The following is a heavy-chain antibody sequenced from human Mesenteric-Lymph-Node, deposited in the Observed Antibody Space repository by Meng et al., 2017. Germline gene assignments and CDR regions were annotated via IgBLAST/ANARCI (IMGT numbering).Heavy chain of an antibody. J-gene: IGHJ4*02. D-gene: IGHD3-16*01. V-gene: IGHV1-2*06. CDR3: ARFWDSYVYFDS. CDR1: GYTFTDYF. CDR2: INPNSAGT. Sequence: QGQLVHSGAEVKKPGASVKFSCKASGYTFTDYFVHWVRQAPGQGLEWMGRINPNSAGTNYAQKFQGRVTMTSDPSINTAYMELSRLRSDDTAVYYCARFWDSYVYFDSWGQGTLVTASS.